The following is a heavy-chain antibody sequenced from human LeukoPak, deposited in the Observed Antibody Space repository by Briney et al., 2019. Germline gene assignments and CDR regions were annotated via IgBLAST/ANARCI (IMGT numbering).Heavy chain of an antibody. CDR2: ISYDGSNK. D-gene: IGHD3-3*01. CDR3: ARDAPFWSGYYRYYYYYGMDV. J-gene: IGHJ6*02. Sequence: GGSLRLSCAASGFTFSSYGMHWVRQAPGKGLEWVAVISYDGSNKWYADSVKGRFTISRDNAKNTLYLQMNSLRAEDTAVYYCARDAPFWSGYYRYYYYYGMDVWGQGTTVTVSS. V-gene: IGHV3-30*03. CDR1: GFTFSSYG.